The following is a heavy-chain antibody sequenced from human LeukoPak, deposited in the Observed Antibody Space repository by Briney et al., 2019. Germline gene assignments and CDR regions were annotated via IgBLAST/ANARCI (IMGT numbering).Heavy chain of an antibody. V-gene: IGHV3-23*01. CDR1: GFTFSSYA. D-gene: IGHD4-23*01. CDR2: ISDSGGTT. Sequence: GGSLRLSCAASGFTFSSYAMSWVRHAPGKGLEGVSIISDSGGTTYSADSVKGRSTISRDNSKNTLYLQMNSMRDEDTAAYYCAKERGNNGGNTNGYFDYWGQGALVTVSS. J-gene: IGHJ4*02. CDR3: AKERGNNGGNTNGYFDY.